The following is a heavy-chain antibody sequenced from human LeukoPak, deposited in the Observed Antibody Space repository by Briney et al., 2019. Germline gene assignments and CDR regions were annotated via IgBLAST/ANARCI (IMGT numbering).Heavy chain of an antibody. CDR2: INPNSGGT. Sequence: ASVKVSCKASGYTFTGYYIHWVRQAPGQGLEWMGRINPNSGGTNYAQIFQGSVTMTRDTSISTAYMELSRLRSDDTAVYYCAGEVFESKRYDYWGQGTLVTVSS. CDR3: AGEVFESKRYDY. V-gene: IGHV1-2*06. J-gene: IGHJ4*02. D-gene: IGHD3-3*01. CDR1: GYTFTGYY.